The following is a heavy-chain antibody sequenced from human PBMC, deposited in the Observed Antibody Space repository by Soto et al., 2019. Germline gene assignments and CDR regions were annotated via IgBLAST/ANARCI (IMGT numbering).Heavy chain of an antibody. J-gene: IGHJ4*02. D-gene: IGHD3-3*01. CDR3: ARWSGFWSGYYGY. V-gene: IGHV1-2*02. CDR1: GYTFTGYH. CDR2: INPNSGGT. Sequence: ASVKVSCKASGYTFTGYHMHWVRQAPGQGLEWMGWINPNSGGTNYAQKFQGRVTMTRDTSISTAYMELSRLRSDDTAVYYCARWSGFWSGYYGYWGQGTLVTVSS.